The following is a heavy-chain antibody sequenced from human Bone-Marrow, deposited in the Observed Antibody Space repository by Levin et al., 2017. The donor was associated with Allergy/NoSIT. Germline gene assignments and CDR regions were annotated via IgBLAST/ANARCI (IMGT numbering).Heavy chain of an antibody. CDR2: VYYRGST. CDR3: ARAASDYYGGYYFDY. J-gene: IGHJ4*02. V-gene: IGHV4-59*01. D-gene: IGHD3-10*01. CDR1: GGSIGTYY. Sequence: NASETLSLTCAVSGGSIGTYYWSWIRQPPGKGLEWIGYVYYRGSTSYNPSLKSRVTISVDTSKNQLSLKLTSVTAADTAVYYCARAASDYYGGYYFDYWGQGTLVTVSS.